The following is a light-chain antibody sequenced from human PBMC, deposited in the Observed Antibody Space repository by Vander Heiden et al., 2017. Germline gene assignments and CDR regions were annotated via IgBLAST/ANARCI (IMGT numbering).Light chain of an antibody. CDR1: QTVNSRF. V-gene: IGKV3-20*01. CDR3: HQYGRSPFT. CDR2: DAS. J-gene: IGKJ3*01. Sequence: EIVLTQSPGTLSLSPGETATLACRASQTVNSRFLAWYQHKRGQAPRLVMFDASTRAAGVPEGFSGSGSGTDFTLTISRLEPEDFAVYHCHQYGRSPFTFGPGTKVEFK.